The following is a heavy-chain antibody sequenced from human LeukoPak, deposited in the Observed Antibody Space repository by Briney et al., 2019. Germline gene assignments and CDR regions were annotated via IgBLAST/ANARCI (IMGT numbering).Heavy chain of an antibody. CDR2: ISGSGGST. D-gene: IGHD3-3*01. J-gene: IGHJ4*02. CDR1: GFTFSSYG. V-gene: IGHV3-23*01. CDR3: AKDDYDSWSGYSTFGY. Sequence: GGSLRLSCAASGFTFSSYGMSWVRQAPGKGLEWVSAISGSGGSTYYADSVKGRFTISRDNSKNTLYLQMNSLRAEDTAVYYCAKDDYDSWSGYSTFGYWGQGTLVTVSS.